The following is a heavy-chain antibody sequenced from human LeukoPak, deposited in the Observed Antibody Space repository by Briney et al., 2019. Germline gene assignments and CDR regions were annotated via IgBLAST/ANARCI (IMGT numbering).Heavy chain of an antibody. CDR2: ISGSGGST. D-gene: IGHD3-9*01. CDR3: AKDFVARNKIFDPFDI. V-gene: IGHV3-23*01. Sequence: GGSLRLSCAASGFTFSSYAMSWVRQAPGKGLEWVSAISGSGGSTYYADSVKGRFTISRDNSKNTLYLQMDSLRAEDTAIYYCAKDFVARNKIFDPFDIWGQGTMVTVSS. CDR1: GFTFSSYA. J-gene: IGHJ3*02.